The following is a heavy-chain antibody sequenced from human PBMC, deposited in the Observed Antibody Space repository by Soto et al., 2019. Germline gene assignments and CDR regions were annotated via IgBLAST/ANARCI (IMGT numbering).Heavy chain of an antibody. J-gene: IGHJ6*02. CDR3: ARGGSEGGLDV. Sequence: SEILSLTCTVSGASISTYYWTWIRQAPGKGLEWIGYLYYSGNTNYNPSLKSRVTMSVDTSKNHFYLTLTSATAADTAVYFCARGGSEGGLDVWGQGTTVTVSS. D-gene: IGHD3-10*01. V-gene: IGHV4-59*01. CDR2: LYYSGNT. CDR1: GASISTYY.